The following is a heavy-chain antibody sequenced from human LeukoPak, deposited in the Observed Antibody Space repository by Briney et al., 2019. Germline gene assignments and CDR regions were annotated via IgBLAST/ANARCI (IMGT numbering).Heavy chain of an antibody. Sequence: GGSPRLSCAASGFTVSSNYMSWVRQAPGKGLEWVSVIYSGGSTYYADSVKGRFTISRDNSKNTLYLQMNSLRAEDTAVYYCARVQRGYSYGYLYYFDYWGQGTLVAVSS. CDR3: ARVQRGYSYGYLYYFDY. CDR1: GFTVSSNY. V-gene: IGHV3-66*01. CDR2: IYSGGST. J-gene: IGHJ4*02. D-gene: IGHD5-18*01.